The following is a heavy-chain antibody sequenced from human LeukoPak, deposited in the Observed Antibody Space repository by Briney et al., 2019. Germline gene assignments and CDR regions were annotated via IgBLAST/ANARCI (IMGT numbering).Heavy chain of an antibody. V-gene: IGHV3-23*01. CDR1: GFTFSSYA. D-gene: IGHD2-8*01. CDR2: ISGSGGST. Sequence: PGGSLRLSCAASGFTFSSYAMSWVRQAPGKGLEWVSAISGSGGSTYYADSVKGRFTISRDNSKNTLYLQMSSLRAEDTAVYYCAKAEYCTNGVCGDYWGQGTLVNVSS. J-gene: IGHJ4*02. CDR3: AKAEYCTNGVCGDY.